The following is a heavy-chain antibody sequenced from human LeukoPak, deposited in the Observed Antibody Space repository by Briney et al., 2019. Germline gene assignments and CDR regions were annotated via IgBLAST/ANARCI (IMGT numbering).Heavy chain of an antibody. CDR1: GGTFSSYA. Sequence: GASVKVSRKASGGTFSSYAISWVRQAPGQGLEWMGGIIPIFGTANYAQKFQGRVTITTDESTSTAYMELSSLRSEDTAVYYCARGSKVLVAATYDWGQGTLVTVSS. CDR2: IIPIFGTA. J-gene: IGHJ4*02. D-gene: IGHD2-15*01. V-gene: IGHV1-69*05. CDR3: ARGSKVLVAATYD.